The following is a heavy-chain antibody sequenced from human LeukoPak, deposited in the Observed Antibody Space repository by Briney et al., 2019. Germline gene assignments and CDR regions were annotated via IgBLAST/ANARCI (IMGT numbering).Heavy chain of an antibody. CDR1: GYTFTSYD. V-gene: IGHV1-8*01. CDR3: AREGSGYSYGDNWFDP. CDR2: MNHNSGNT. D-gene: IGHD5-18*01. Sequence: SVKVSCKASGYTFTSYDINWVRQATGQGLEWMGWMNHNSGNTGYAQKFQGRVTMTRNISISTAYMELSSLRSEDTAVYYCAREGSGYSYGDNWFDPWGQGTLVTVPS. J-gene: IGHJ5*02.